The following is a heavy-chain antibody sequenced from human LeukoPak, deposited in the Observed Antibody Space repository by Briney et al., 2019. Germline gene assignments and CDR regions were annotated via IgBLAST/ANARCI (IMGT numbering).Heavy chain of an antibody. Sequence: PGGSLRLSCAASGFTFSNYAMSWVRQAPGKGLEWVSAISDSGAGTYYADSVKGRFTISRDDSKNTLYLQMNSLRAEDTAVYYCAKDLLEGPHRGSPDPWGQGTLVTVSS. CDR3: AKDLLEGPHRGSPDP. D-gene: IGHD1-26*01. V-gene: IGHV3-23*01. CDR1: GFTFSNYA. CDR2: ISDSGAGT. J-gene: IGHJ5*02.